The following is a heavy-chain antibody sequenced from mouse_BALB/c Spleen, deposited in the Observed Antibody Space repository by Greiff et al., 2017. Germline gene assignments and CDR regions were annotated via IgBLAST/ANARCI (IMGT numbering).Heavy chain of an antibody. Sequence: EVMLVESGGGLVKPGGSLKLSCAASGFTFSSYAMSWVRQSPEKRLEWVAEISSGGSYTYYPDTVTGRFTISRDNAKNTLYLEMSSLRSEDTAMYYCARVGNYTYYAMDYWGQGTSVTVSS. CDR2: ISSGGSYT. J-gene: IGHJ4*01. D-gene: IGHD2-1*01. V-gene: IGHV5-9-4*01. CDR3: ARVGNYTYYAMDY. CDR1: GFTFSSYA.